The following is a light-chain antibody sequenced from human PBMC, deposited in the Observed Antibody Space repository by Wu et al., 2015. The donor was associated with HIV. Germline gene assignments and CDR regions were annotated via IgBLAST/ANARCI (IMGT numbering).Light chain of an antibody. CDR1: QSVGNNY. CDR3: QQYGSSPLT. CDR2: AAS. Sequence: EIILTQSPGTLSLSPGERATLSCRASQSVGNNYLAWYQQKPGQAPRVLMYAASNRATGIPDRFSGSGSGTDFTLTISGLEPEDFAVYYCQQYGSSPLTFGGGTKVEIK. V-gene: IGKV3-20*01. J-gene: IGKJ4*01.